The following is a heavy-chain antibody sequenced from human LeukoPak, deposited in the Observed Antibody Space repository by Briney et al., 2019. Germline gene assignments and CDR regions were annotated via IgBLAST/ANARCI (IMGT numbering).Heavy chain of an antibody. CDR1: GDSVSSPGYF. D-gene: IGHD6-13*01. CDR3: ARDVAGYSRSFDI. J-gene: IGHJ3*02. V-gene: IGHV4-61*02. CDR2: IYTSGTYISGST. Sequence: SQTLSLTCTVSGDSVSSPGYFWTWVRQPAGKGLEWIGRIYTSGTYISGSTDYNPSLESRVTISVDTSKNQFSLRLSSVTATDTAMYYCARDVAGYSRSFDIWGQGTMVTVSS.